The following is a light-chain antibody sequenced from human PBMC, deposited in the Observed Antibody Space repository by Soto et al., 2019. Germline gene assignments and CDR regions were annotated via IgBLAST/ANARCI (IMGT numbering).Light chain of an antibody. CDR1: RSISSF. V-gene: IGKV3-11*01. J-gene: IGKJ4*01. Sequence: EIVLTQSPATLSLSPGERATLSCRASRSISSFLAWYQQKPGQAPRLLIYDTFNRATGIPARFSGSGSGTDFTLTISGLVPEDFAVYYCQQRANWPPLTFGGGTKVEI. CDR3: QQRANWPPLT. CDR2: DTF.